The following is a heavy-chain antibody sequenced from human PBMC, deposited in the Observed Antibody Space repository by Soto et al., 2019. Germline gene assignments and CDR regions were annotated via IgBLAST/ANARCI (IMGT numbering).Heavy chain of an antibody. CDR1: GYSFTSYW. CDR3: AREPATAKPEGVEF. J-gene: IGHJ4*02. D-gene: IGHD1-1*01. V-gene: IGHV5-10-1*01. CDR2: IDPSDSYT. Sequence: GESLKISCKGSGYSFTSYWIGWLRQMPGKGLEWMGRIDPSDSYTNYSPSFQGHVTISADKSISTAYLQWSSLKASDTAMYYCAREPATAKPEGVEFWGQGTMLTVSS.